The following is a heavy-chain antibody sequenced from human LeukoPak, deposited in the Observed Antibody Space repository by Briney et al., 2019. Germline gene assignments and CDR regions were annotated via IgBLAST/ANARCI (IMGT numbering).Heavy chain of an antibody. Sequence: ASVKVSCKASGYTFTGYYMHWVRQATGQGLEWMGWMNPNSGNTGYAQKFQGRVTMTRNTSISTAYMELSSLRSEDTAVYYCATGDCSSTSCFYYWGQGTLVTVSS. CDR3: ATGDCSSTSCFYY. J-gene: IGHJ4*02. V-gene: IGHV1-8*02. D-gene: IGHD2-2*01. CDR2: MNPNSGNT. CDR1: GYTFTGYY.